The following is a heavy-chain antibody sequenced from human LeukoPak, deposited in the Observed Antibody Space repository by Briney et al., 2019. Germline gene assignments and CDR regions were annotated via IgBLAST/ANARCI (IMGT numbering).Heavy chain of an antibody. CDR2: IYYSGST. Sequence: PSETLSLTCTVSGGSISSYYWSWIRRPPGKGLEWIGYIYYSGSTNYNPSLKSRVTISVDTSKNQFSLKLSSVTAADTAVYYCARGHYYDSSGYYHDAFDIWGQGTMVTVSS. V-gene: IGHV4-59*01. CDR1: GGSISSYY. D-gene: IGHD3-22*01. J-gene: IGHJ3*02. CDR3: ARGHYYDSSGYYHDAFDI.